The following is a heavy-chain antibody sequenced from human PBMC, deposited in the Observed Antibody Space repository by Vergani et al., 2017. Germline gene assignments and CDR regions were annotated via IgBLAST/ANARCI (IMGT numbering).Heavy chain of an antibody. CDR2: IYSSGIY. D-gene: IGHD1-26*01. CDR3: ASDRRFRGSYFHLGL. J-gene: IGHJ4*02. CDR1: GGSITYGAFY. Sequence: QLQLQESGPGLVKPSETLSLTCTVSGGSITYGAFYWGWIRQSPGKGLEWIGSIYSSGIYNYNPSLKSRVSMSLDTSKNQFSLHLTSVTAADSATYYCASDRRFRGSYFHLGLWGQGALVNVSS. V-gene: IGHV4-39*07.